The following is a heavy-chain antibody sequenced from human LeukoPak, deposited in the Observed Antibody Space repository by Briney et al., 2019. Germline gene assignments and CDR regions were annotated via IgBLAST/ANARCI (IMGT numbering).Heavy chain of an antibody. CDR1: GGSISSGGYS. V-gene: IGHV4-30-2*01. D-gene: IGHD5-18*01. J-gene: IGHJ5*02. Sequence: QPSETLSLTCAVSGGSISSGGYSWSWIRQPPGKGLEWIGYIYHSGSTYYNPSLKSRVTISVDRSKNQFSLKLSSVTAADTAVYYCARSAPLDTAMVTWFDPWGQGTLVTVSS. CDR2: IYHSGST. CDR3: ARSAPLDTAMVTWFDP.